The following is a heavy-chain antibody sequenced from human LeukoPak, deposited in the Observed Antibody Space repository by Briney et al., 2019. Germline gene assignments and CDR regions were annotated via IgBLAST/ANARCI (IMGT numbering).Heavy chain of an antibody. CDR3: ASGVGATTYH. D-gene: IGHD1-26*01. V-gene: IGHV4-61*02. J-gene: IGHJ5*02. CDR2: IYTSGST. Sequence: ASQTLSLTCTVSGGSISSGSYYWSWIRQPAGKGLEWIGRIYTSGSTNYNPSLKSRVTISVDTSKNQFSLKLSSVTAADTAVYCCASGVGATTYHWDQGTLVTVSS. CDR1: GGSISSGSYY.